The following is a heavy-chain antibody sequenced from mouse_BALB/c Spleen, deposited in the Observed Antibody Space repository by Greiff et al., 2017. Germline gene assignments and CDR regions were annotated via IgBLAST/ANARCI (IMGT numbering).Heavy chain of an antibody. Sequence: EVQRVESGGGLVKPGGSLKLSCAASGFTFSSYTMSWVRQTPEKRLEWVATISSGGSYTYYPDSVKGRFTISRDNAKNTLYLQMSSLKSEDTAMYYCTREGGYYGSRSRGAMDYWGQGTSVTVSS. J-gene: IGHJ4*01. CDR3: TREGGYYGSRSRGAMDY. D-gene: IGHD1-1*01. V-gene: IGHV5-6-4*01. CDR2: ISSGGSYT. CDR1: GFTFSSYT.